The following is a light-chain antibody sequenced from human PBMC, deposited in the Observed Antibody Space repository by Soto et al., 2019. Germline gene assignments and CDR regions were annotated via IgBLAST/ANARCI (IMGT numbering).Light chain of an antibody. Sequence: EIVLTQSPGTLSLSPGERATLSCRASQSVTSTYLAWYQQKPGQAPRLLIYRASRRQSGVPDRFSGGGSGTDFTLTISSLEPEDFAVYYCQQSSGSGSVNFGGGTKVYMK. CDR2: RAS. J-gene: IGKJ4*01. V-gene: IGKV3-20*01. CDR1: QSVTSTY. CDR3: QQSSGSGSVN.